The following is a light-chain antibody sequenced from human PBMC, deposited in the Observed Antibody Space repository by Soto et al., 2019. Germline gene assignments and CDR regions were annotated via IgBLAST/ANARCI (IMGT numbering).Light chain of an antibody. CDR1: QSVSSN. V-gene: IGKV3-15*01. CDR3: QQYNNWPLT. J-gene: IGKJ5*01. CDR2: GAS. Sequence: EIVLTQSPATLSLSPGERSTLSCRASQSVSSNLAWYQQKPGQXHRXXIYGASSRATGIPVRFSGSGSGTELTITISSLQSEDFEVYDCQQYNNWPLTFGQGTRLEIK.